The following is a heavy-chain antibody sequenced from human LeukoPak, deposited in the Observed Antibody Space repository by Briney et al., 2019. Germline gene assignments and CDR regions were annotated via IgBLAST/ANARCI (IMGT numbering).Heavy chain of an antibody. CDR2: INHSGST. CDR3: ARGRVLWFGELFRNWFDP. V-gene: IGHV4-34*01. D-gene: IGHD3-10*01. CDR1: GGSFSGYY. J-gene: IGHJ5*02. Sequence: SETLSLTCAVYGGSFSGYYWSWIRQPPGKGLEWIGEINHSGSTNYNPSLKSRVTISVDTSKNQFSLKLSSVTAADTAVYYCARGRVLWFGELFRNWFDPWGQGTLVTVSS.